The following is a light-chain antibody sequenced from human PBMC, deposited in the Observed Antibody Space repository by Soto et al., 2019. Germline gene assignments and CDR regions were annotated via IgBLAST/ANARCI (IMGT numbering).Light chain of an antibody. CDR3: QQANSFPYT. CDR1: QDISSW. Sequence: DIQLTQSPSSVSASVGDRVTITCRASQDISSWLAWYQQRPGNAPKLLIFATSTLQSGVPSRFSGSVSGTDFTLTISSLQPEDFATYYCQQANSFPYTFGQGTKLEIK. CDR2: ATS. J-gene: IGKJ2*01. V-gene: IGKV1-12*01.